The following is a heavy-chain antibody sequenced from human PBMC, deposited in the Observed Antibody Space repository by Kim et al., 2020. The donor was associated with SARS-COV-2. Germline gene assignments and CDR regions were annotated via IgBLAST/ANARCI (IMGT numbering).Heavy chain of an antibody. CDR2: ISSSGCST. Sequence: GGSLRLSCAASGFTFSSFALIFFRPSPVPLLEWVSSISSSGCSTYYADSVKGRFTISRDNSKNTLYLQMNSLRAEDTAVYYCAKVTREYSSPQLGSYGMDVWGQGTTVTVSS. CDR3: AKVTREYSSPQLGSYGMDV. D-gene: IGHD6-6*01. CDR1: GFTFSSFA. V-gene: IGHV3-23*01. J-gene: IGHJ6*02.